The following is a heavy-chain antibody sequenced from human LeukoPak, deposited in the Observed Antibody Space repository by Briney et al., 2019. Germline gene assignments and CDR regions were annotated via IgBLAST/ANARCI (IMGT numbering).Heavy chain of an antibody. J-gene: IGHJ3*02. CDR2: IYYTGST. CDR3: ARARNYYDSSGFYYEGDAFDI. D-gene: IGHD3-22*01. V-gene: IGHV4-59*01. CDR1: GGSISSYY. Sequence: SETLSLTCTISGGSISSYYWSWIRQPPGKGLEWIGYIYYTGSTNHNPSLKSRVTISVDTSKNQFSLKLSSVTAADTAVYYCARARNYYDSSGFYYEGDAFDIWGQGTMVTVSS.